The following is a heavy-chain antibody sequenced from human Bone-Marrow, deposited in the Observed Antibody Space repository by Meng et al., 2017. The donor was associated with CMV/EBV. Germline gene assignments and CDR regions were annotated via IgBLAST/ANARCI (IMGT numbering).Heavy chain of an antibody. V-gene: IGHV1-2*02. CDR3: ARDYYYDSSGYYY. CDR1: GYTFTGYY. Sequence: ASVKVSCKASGYTFTGYYMHWVRQAPGQGLEWMGWINPNSGGTNYAQKFQGRVTMTRDTSISTAYMELSRLRSDDTAVYYCARDYYYDSSGYYYWGQGTLVTCYS. J-gene: IGHJ4*02. D-gene: IGHD3-22*01. CDR2: INPNSGGT.